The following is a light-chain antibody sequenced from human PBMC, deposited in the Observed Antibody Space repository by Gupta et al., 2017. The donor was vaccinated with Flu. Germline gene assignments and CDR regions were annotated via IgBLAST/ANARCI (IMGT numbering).Light chain of an antibody. CDR1: QSLSSW. CDR3: QQYERDPRT. V-gene: IGKV1-5*03. CDR2: KAS. J-gene: IGKJ4*01. Sequence: PSTLSAYVGDRVTITCRASQSLSSWLAWYQQKPGKAPNLLIYKASNLESGVPSRFSGSGSGTEFTLTISSLQPDDFATYYCQQYERDPRTFGGGTKVEI.